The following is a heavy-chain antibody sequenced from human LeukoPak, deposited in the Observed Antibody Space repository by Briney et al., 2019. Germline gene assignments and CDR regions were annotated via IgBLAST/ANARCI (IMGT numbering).Heavy chain of an antibody. D-gene: IGHD2-15*01. Sequence: GGSLRLSCAASGFTFSSYGMHWVRQAPGKGLEWVAFIRYDGSNKYYADSVKGRFTISRDNSKNTLYLQMNSLRAEDTAVYYCARATGRKGYCSGGSCYAIDYWGQGTLVTVSS. J-gene: IGHJ4*02. CDR3: ARATGRKGYCSGGSCYAIDY. CDR1: GFTFSSYG. CDR2: IRYDGSNK. V-gene: IGHV3-30*02.